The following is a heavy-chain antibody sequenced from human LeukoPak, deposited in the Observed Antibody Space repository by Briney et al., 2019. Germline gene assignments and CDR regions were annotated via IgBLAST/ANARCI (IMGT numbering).Heavy chain of an antibody. Sequence: SGTLSLTCTVSGGSISSGGYYWSWVRQHPGKGLEWMGYIYYSGSTYYDPSLKSRVTISVDTSKNQFSLKLSSVTAADTAVYYCARAGISYDFDYWGQGTLVTVSS. CDR1: GGSISSGGYY. J-gene: IGHJ4*02. CDR3: ARAGISYDFDY. D-gene: IGHD3-10*01. V-gene: IGHV4-31*03. CDR2: IYYSGST.